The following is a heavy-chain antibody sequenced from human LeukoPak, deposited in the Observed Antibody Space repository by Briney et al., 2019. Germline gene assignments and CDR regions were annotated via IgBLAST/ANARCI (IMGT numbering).Heavy chain of an antibody. CDR3: ARLLRWSDY. J-gene: IGHJ4*02. CDR2: INHSGST. Sequence: GSLRLSCAASGFTFSSYSMNWVRQAPGKGLEWIGEINHSGSTNYNPSLKSRVAISVDTSKNQFSLKLSSVTAADTAVYYCARLLRWSDYWGQGTLVTVSS. D-gene: IGHD4-23*01. CDR1: GFTFSSYS. V-gene: IGHV4-34*01.